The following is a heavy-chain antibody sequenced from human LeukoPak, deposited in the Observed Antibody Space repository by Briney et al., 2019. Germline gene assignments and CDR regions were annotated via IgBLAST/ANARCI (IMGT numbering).Heavy chain of an antibody. J-gene: IGHJ6*02. CDR3: ARVLRYDYSPYYGMDV. CDR2: ISYDGSYK. V-gene: IGHV3-30*03. D-gene: IGHD2-21*01. CDR1: GFTFSSYA. Sequence: GGSLRLSCAAAGFTFSSYAMHWVRQAPGKGLEWVAVISYDGSYKYYADSVKGRFTISRDNSKNTLYLQMDSLRADDTAVYYCARVLRYDYSPYYGMDVWGQGTTVTVSS.